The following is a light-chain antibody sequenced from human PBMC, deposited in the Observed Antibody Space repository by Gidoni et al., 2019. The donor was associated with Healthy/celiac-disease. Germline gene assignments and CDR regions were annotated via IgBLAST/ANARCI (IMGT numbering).Light chain of an antibody. Sequence: DIQMTQSPSSLSASVGDRVTITCRASQSISSYLNWYQQKPGNAPKLLIYAASSLQSGVPSRFSGSGSGTDFTLTISSLQPEDFATYYCQQSYSTPPFFGQGTKLEIK. CDR2: AAS. J-gene: IGKJ2*01. CDR1: QSISSY. V-gene: IGKV1-39*01. CDR3: QQSYSTPPF.